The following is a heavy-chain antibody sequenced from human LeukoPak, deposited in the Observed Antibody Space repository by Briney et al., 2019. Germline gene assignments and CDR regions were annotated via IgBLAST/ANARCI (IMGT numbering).Heavy chain of an antibody. CDR3: AKENYDILTGSLSEGMDV. D-gene: IGHD3-9*01. J-gene: IGHJ6*02. CDR2: ISWKSDSI. V-gene: IGHV3-9*01. CDR1: GFTFDDYA. Sequence: GGSLRLSCAASGFTFDDYAMHWVRQAPGKGLAWVSGISWKSDSIGYADSVKGRFTISRDNAKNSLYLQMNSLRAEDTALYYCAKENYDILTGSLSEGMDVWGQGTTVTVSS.